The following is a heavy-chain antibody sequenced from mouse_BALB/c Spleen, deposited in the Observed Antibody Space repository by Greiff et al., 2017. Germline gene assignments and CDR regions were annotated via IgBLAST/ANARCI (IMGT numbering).Heavy chain of an antibody. CDR2: INPYNDGI. CDR3: ARGSGHYAMDY. Sequence: VQLKQSGPELVKPGASVKMSCKASGYTFTSYVMHWVKQKPGQGLEWIGYINPYNDGIKYNEKFKGKATLTSDKSSSTAYMELSSLTSEDSAVYYCARGSGHYAMDYWGQGTSVTVSS. J-gene: IGHJ4*01. CDR1: GYTFTSYV. V-gene: IGHV1-14*01.